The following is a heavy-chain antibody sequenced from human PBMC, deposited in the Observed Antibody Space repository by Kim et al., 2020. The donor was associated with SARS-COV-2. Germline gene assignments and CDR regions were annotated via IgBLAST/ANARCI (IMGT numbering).Heavy chain of an antibody. CDR1: GFTFSSYA. Sequence: GGSLRLSCAASGFTFSSYAMHWVRQAPGKGLEWVAVISYDGSNKYYADSVKGRFTISRDNTKNTLYLQMNSLRAEDTAVYYCAKVREPELCSGYYGFVSGMDACGQGTTVTVSS. J-gene: IGHJ6*02. D-gene: IGHD3-3*01. CDR2: ISYDGSNK. CDR3: AKVREPELCSGYYGFVSGMDA. V-gene: IGHV3-30*18.